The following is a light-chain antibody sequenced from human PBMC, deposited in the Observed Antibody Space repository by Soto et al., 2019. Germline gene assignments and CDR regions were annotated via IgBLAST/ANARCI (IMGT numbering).Light chain of an antibody. CDR1: QGISSY. Sequence: DIQLTQSPSFLSASVGDRVTITCRASQGISSYLAWYQQKPGKAPKLLIYAASTLQSGVPSRFSGSGSGTEFTLTISSLQPEDFATYYCQQLNSYPRLFTFGPGTKVYIK. V-gene: IGKV1-9*01. CDR3: QQLNSYPRLFT. CDR2: AAS. J-gene: IGKJ3*01.